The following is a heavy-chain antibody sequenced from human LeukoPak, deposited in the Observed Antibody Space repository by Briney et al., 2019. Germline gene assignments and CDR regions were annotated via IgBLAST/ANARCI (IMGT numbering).Heavy chain of an antibody. CDR1: GFTFSSYG. CDR3: AKGSAQWELYDY. D-gene: IGHD4-23*01. V-gene: IGHV3-33*06. Sequence: GGSLRLSCAASGFTFSSYGMHWVRQAPGKGLGWVAVIWYDGSNKYYADSVKGRFTISRDNSKNTLYLQMNGLRVEDTAIYYCAKGSAQWELYDYWGQGTLVTVSS. CDR2: IWYDGSNK. J-gene: IGHJ4*02.